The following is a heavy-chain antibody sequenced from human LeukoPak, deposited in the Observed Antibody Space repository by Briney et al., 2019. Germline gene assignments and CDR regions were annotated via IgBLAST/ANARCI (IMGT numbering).Heavy chain of an antibody. J-gene: IGHJ3*02. CDR2: IYYSGST. V-gene: IGHV4-59*01. D-gene: IGHD1-1*01. CDR3: VRINQLNDAFDI. CDR1: GGSISSYY. Sequence: SETLSLTCTVSGGSISSYYWSWIRQPPGKGLEWIGYIYYSGSTNYNPSLKSRVTISVDTSKNQFSLKLSSVTAADTAVYYCVRINQLNDAFDIWGQGTMVTVSS.